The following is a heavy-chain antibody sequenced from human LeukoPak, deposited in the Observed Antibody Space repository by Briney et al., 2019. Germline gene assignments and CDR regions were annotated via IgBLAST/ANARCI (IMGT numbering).Heavy chain of an antibody. D-gene: IGHD3-22*01. Sequence: GGSLRLSCAASGVTLRNAWMSWVRQAPGKGLEWGGRIKRKTDGGKTDYAAPGKGICTSAREEKKKTLYLQMNSLKTEHTAVYYCTTDYYDSSGYYYFDDWGQGTLVTVSS. J-gene: IGHJ4*02. CDR3: TTDYYDSSGYYYFDD. CDR1: GVTLRNAW. V-gene: IGHV3-15*01. CDR2: IKRKTDGGKT.